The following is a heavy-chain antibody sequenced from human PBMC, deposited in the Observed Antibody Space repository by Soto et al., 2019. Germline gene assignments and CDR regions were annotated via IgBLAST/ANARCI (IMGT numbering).Heavy chain of an antibody. CDR2: ISGSGGST. Sequence: EVQLLESGGGLVQPGGSLRLSCAASGFTFSSYAMSWVRQAPGKGLEWVSAISGSGGSTYYADSVKGRFTISRDNSKNTLYLKMNSLRAEDTAVYYCAKLIQGMLDTRNWYPPGNYYYYYGMDVWGQGTTVTVSS. CDR1: GFTFSSYA. D-gene: IGHD6-13*01. CDR3: AKLIQGMLDTRNWYPPGNYYYYYGMDV. J-gene: IGHJ6*02. V-gene: IGHV3-23*01.